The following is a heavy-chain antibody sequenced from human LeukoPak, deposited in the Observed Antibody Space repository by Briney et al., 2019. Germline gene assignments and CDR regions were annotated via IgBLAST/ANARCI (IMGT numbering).Heavy chain of an antibody. D-gene: IGHD1-26*01. CDR1: GSTFSSYS. Sequence: GGSLRLSCAASGSTFSSYSMNWVRQAPGKGLEWVSSISSSSSYIYYADSVKGRFTISRDNAKNSLYLQMNSLRAEDTAVYYCARSKSYSYYGMDVWGQGTTVTVSS. CDR3: ARSKSYSYYGMDV. V-gene: IGHV3-21*01. CDR2: ISSSSSYI. J-gene: IGHJ6*02.